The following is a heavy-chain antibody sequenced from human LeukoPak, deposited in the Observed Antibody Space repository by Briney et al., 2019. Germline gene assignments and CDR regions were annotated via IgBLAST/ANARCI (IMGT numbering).Heavy chain of an antibody. D-gene: IGHD3-9*01. CDR3: ARHKTASYDVLPGDY. V-gene: IGHV5-10-1*01. CDR1: GYSFATYW. CDR2: IDASDSDT. J-gene: IGHJ4*02. Sequence: GESLKISCQGSGYSFATYWISWVRQMPDKGLEWMGRIDASDSDTAYSPSFQGNVTISVDKSISTAYLQWSSLKASDTAMYYCARHKTASYDVLPGDYWGQGTLVIVSS.